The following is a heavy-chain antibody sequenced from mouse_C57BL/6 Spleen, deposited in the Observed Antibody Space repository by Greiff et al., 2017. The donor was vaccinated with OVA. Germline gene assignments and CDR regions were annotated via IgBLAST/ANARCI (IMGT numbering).Heavy chain of an antibody. Sequence: VQLQQSGADLAKPGASVKLSCKASGYTFTSYWMHWVKQRPGQGLEWIGYINPSSGYTKYNQKFKDKATLTADKSSSTAYMQLSSLTYEDSAVYYCARTYGSRGGYFDVWGTGTTVTVSS. D-gene: IGHD1-1*01. CDR2: INPSSGYT. CDR1: GYTFTSYW. J-gene: IGHJ1*03. V-gene: IGHV1-7*01. CDR3: ARTYGSRGGYFDV.